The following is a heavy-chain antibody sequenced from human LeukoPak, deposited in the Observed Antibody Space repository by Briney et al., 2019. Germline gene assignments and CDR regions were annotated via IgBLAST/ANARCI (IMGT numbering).Heavy chain of an antibody. J-gene: IGHJ4*02. CDR1: GDSIDHYY. D-gene: IGHD1-26*01. CDR3: ASGKAALYYFDY. V-gene: IGHV4-59*08. CDR2: IYHSGHS. Sequence: PSETLSLTCTVSGDSIDHYYWSWIRQPPGNGLEWIGYIYHSGHSHSSPSLKSRVTISVHTYKNQFSLELSSVTGADTAVYYCASGKAALYYFDYWGQGTLVTVSS.